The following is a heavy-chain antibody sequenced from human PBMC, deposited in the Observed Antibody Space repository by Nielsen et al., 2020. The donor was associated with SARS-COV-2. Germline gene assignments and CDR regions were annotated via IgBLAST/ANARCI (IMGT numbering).Heavy chain of an antibody. J-gene: IGHJ4*02. CDR1: GFTFSSYA. Sequence: LSLTCAASGFTFSSYAMHWVRQAPGKGLEWVAVISYDGSNKYYADSVKGRFTISRDNSKNTLYLQMNSLRAEDTAVYYCARDRVGAERSYYFDYWGQGTLVTVSS. CDR2: ISYDGSNK. CDR3: ARDRVGAERSYYFDY. V-gene: IGHV3-30-3*01. D-gene: IGHD1-26*01.